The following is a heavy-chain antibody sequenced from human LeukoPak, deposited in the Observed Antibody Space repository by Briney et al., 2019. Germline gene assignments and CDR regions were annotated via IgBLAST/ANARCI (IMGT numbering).Heavy chain of an antibody. CDR3: TTDNLYSSGWVGYFQH. Sequence: GGSLRLSCAASGFTFTNAWMSWVRQAPGKGLEWVGRIKSKTNGGTTDYAAPVRGRFTISRDDSKNTLYLQMNSLQTEDTAVYYCTTDNLYSSGWVGYFQHWGQGTLVTVSS. CDR1: GFTFTNAW. J-gene: IGHJ1*01. V-gene: IGHV3-15*01. CDR2: IKSKTNGGTT. D-gene: IGHD3-10*01.